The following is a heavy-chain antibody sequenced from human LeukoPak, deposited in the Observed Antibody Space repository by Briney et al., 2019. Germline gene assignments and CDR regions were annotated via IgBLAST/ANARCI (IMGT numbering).Heavy chain of an antibody. CDR1: GFTFSAFG. J-gene: IGHJ6*02. CDR3: TKDYCGKFCSAV. CDR2: ITNSGGST. V-gene: IGHV3-23*01. Sequence: GGSLRLSCAASGFTFSAFGMNWVRQAPGKGLEWVSTITNSGGSTYYVGSVKGRFTISRDNSKNTLYLQMNSLRAEDTAKYYCTKDYCGKFCSAVWGQGTTVTVSS. D-gene: IGHD3-9*01.